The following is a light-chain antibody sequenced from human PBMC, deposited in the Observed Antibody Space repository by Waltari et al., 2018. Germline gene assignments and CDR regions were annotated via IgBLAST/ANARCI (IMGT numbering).Light chain of an antibody. CDR3: QQSYSTPRT. V-gene: IGKV1-39*01. CDR2: AAY. CDR1: QSISSY. J-gene: IGKJ1*01. Sequence: QISKSPSSMCAAVGARVTITCRASQSISSYLNWYQQKPGKAPKILIYAAYSLQSWVPSRFSGSRSGTDFTLTISSLEPEDFATYYCQQSYSTPRTFGQGTKVEIK.